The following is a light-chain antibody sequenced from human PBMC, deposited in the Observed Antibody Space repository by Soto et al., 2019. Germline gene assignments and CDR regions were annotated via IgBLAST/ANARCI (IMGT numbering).Light chain of an antibody. Sequence: QSALTQPPSAXGTPGQRVTISCSGGSSNMGTNTVSWYQQVPGTAPKVLIYVNDQRPSGVPGRFSGSNSGTSASLAISGLQPEDEADYYCVAWDDSLNGHVFGTGTKVTVL. CDR3: VAWDDSLNGHV. CDR1: SSNMGTNT. J-gene: IGLJ1*01. CDR2: VND. V-gene: IGLV1-44*01.